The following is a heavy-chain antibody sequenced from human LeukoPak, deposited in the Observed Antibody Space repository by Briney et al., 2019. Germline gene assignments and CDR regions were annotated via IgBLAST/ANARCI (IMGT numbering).Heavy chain of an antibody. J-gene: IGHJ4*02. Sequence: PGGSLRLSCAASRFTFSSYAMSWVRQAPGEGLEWVSAISGSGGSTYYADSVKGRFTISRDNSKNTLSLQMNSLRVEDTAVYYCAKDGDYYDSDAYSSFFDYWGQGTLVTVSS. CDR1: RFTFSSYA. V-gene: IGHV3-23*01. CDR3: AKDGDYYDSDAYSSFFDY. CDR2: ISGSGGST. D-gene: IGHD3-22*01.